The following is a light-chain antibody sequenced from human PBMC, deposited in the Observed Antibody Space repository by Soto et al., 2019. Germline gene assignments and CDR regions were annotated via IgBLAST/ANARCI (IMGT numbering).Light chain of an antibody. CDR2: DST. J-gene: IGKJ5*01. CDR3: QQRNVWPPIT. Sequence: EIELTQSPATLSLSPGERATLSCRASQSIHTSLAWYQQKSGKPPRLVIYDSTLRADGVPDRFGGSRSGTEFTLTINSLEPEDFAVYYCQQRNVWPPITFGQGTRWRL. V-gene: IGKV3-11*01. CDR1: QSIHTS.